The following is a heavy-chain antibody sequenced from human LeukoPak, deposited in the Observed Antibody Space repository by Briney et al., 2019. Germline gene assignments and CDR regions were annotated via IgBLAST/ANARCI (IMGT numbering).Heavy chain of an antibody. Sequence: GASVKVSCKASGYTFIDYYIHWVRQAPGQGLEWMGWLSPNSGGTNYAQKFQGRVTMTRDTSINTAYMELSSLTSDETAVYYCAKDLKVLNSYDNWFDPWGQGTPVTVSS. J-gene: IGHJ5*02. V-gene: IGHV1-2*02. CDR3: AKDLKVLNSYDNWFDP. CDR1: GYTFIDYY. D-gene: IGHD2-21*01. CDR2: LSPNSGGT.